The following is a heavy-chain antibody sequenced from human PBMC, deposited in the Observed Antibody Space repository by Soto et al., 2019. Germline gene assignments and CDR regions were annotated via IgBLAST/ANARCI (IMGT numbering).Heavy chain of an antibody. Sequence: QVQLVQSGAEVKKPGASVKVSCKASGYTFTSYDINWVRQATGQGLEWMGWMKPKSGNTGYAQKFQGRVTMTRNTSISTAYMEQSNLRSEDTAVYYCASDYSEEDYCYMDVWGKGTTVTVSS. J-gene: IGHJ6*03. CDR2: MKPKSGNT. V-gene: IGHV1-8*01. CDR1: GYTFTSYD. D-gene: IGHD2-15*01. CDR3: ASDYSEEDYCYMDV.